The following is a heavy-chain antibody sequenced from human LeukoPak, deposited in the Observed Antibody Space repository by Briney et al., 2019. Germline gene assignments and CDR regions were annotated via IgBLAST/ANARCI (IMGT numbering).Heavy chain of an antibody. CDR3: ARDPHTVVYYYYYYMDV. J-gene: IGHJ6*03. CDR1: GFTFSTHW. Sequence: GGSLRLSCEASGFTFSTHWMHWVRQVPGKGLVWISRISNDVISTISTSYADSVKGRFTISRDNAKNSLYLQMNSLRAEDTAVYYCARDPHTVVYYYYYYMDVWGKGTTVTVSS. D-gene: IGHD4-11*01. CDR2: ISNDVIST. V-gene: IGHV3-74*01.